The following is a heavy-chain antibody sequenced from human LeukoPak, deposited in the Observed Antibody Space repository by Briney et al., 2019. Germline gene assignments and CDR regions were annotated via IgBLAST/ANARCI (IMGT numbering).Heavy chain of an antibody. V-gene: IGHV3-30*03. CDR3: ARDGGGDYRLEY. CDR1: GFTFSSYG. Sequence: GGSLRLSCAASGFTFSSYGMHWVRQAPGKGLEWVAVISYDGNNEYYADSVKGRFTISRDNAKNSLYLQMNSLRAEDTAVYYCARDGGGDYRLEYWGQGALVTVSS. D-gene: IGHD4-17*01. CDR2: ISYDGNNE. J-gene: IGHJ4*02.